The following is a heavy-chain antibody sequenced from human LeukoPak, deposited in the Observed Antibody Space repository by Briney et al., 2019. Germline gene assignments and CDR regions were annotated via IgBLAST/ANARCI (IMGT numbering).Heavy chain of an antibody. CDR1: GFPFKDYG. V-gene: IGHV3-9*01. D-gene: IGHD1-26*01. Sequence: TGRPLRLSCAATGFPFKDYGVLWVREPRGKGLEWVTSINWNGGGTDYADSVKGRFTISRDNAKNSLYLQLSSLRPEDTALYYCAKHMRATNTYSFFGLDVWGQGTTVTVSS. CDR3: AKHMRATNTYSFFGLDV. J-gene: IGHJ6*02. CDR2: INWNGGGT.